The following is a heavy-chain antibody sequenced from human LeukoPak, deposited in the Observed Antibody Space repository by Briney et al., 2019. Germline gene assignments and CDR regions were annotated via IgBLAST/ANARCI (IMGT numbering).Heavy chain of an antibody. CDR2: IYPRDGST. Sequence: ASVKVSCKASGYTFTSNYIHWVRQAPGQGLEWMGMIYPRDGSTSYAQKFQGRVTVTRDTSTSTVHMELSGLRSEDTAVYYCARDQEGFDFWGQGTLVTVSS. V-gene: IGHV1-46*01. J-gene: IGHJ4*02. CDR1: GYTFTSNY. CDR3: ARDQEGFDF.